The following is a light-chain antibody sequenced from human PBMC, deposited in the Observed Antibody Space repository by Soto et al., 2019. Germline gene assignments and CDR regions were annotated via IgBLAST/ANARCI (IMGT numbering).Light chain of an antibody. CDR3: SSFTTTNTLGVA. V-gene: IGLV2-14*01. CDR1: RSDVGGYNY. J-gene: IGLJ2*01. CDR2: EVT. Sequence: QSVLTQPASVSGSPGQSITISCTGTRSDVGGYNYVSWYQQHPGKAPKLIIYEVTNRPSGVSHRFSGSKSVNTASLTISGLQAEDEADYYCSSFTTTNTLGVAFGGGTKVTVL.